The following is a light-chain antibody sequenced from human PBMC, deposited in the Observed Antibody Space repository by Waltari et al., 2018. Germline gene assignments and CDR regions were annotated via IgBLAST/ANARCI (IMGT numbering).Light chain of an antibody. CDR2: AAS. CDR1: QSITTY. CDR3: QQSYTTPDT. Sequence: DIQMTQSPSSLSASVGTRVTITCRASQSITTYLNWYQQKPGKAPKLLIYAASSLQSGVPSRFSGTGSGTDFTLTITSLQPEDIATYYCQQSYTTPDTFGPGTKVEIK. J-gene: IGKJ3*01. V-gene: IGKV1-39*01.